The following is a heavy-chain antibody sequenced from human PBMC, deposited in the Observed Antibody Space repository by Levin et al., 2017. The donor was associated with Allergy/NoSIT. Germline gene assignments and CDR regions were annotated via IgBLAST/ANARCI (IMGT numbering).Heavy chain of an antibody. V-gene: IGHV3-23*01. CDR1: GFTFSSYA. J-gene: IGHJ2*01. CDR2: ISNSGGST. Sequence: GESLKISCAASGFTFSSYAMSWVRQAPGKGLEWVSTISNSGGSTYYADSVKGRFTLSRDNFKSTVYLQMNSLRAEDTAEYYCVKKSTSSANFDRWGRGTLVTVSS. D-gene: IGHD6-6*01. CDR3: VKKSTSSANFDR.